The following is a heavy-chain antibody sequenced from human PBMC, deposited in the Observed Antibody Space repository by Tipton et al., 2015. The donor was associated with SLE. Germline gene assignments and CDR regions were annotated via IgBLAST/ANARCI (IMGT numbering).Heavy chain of an antibody. CDR2: IIPLYGTV. D-gene: IGHD4-23*01. CDR1: GGAFSSYH. V-gene: IGHV1-69*05. CDR3: AREHFNIDSGGNSAAFDV. Sequence: QSGAEVKKPGSSVKVSCKVSGGAFSSYHISWVRQAPGQGLEWMGGIIPLYGTVTYAQKFQGRVAITTDESTRTAYMELSSLESEDTAVYFCAREHFNIDSGGNSAAFDVWGQGTVVIVSA. J-gene: IGHJ3*01.